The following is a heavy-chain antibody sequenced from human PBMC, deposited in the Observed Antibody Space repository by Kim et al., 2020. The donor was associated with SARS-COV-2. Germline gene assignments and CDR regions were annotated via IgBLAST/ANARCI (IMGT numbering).Heavy chain of an antibody. CDR3: ARGGTTVTMYLLYYFDY. CDR2: INAANGNT. J-gene: IGHJ4*02. D-gene: IGHD4-17*01. Sequence: ASVKVSCKASGYTFNTYAIHWVRQAPGQRLEWMGWINAANGNTKYSPKFQGRVTITRDTSATTAYMELSSLRSEDTAVYYCARGGTTVTMYLLYYFDYWGQGTLVTVSS. CDR1: GYTFNTYA. V-gene: IGHV1-3*01.